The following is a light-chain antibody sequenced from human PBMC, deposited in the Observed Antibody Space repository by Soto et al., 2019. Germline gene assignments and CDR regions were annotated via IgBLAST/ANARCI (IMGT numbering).Light chain of an antibody. Sequence: QSVLTQPPSASGTPGQRVTISCSGSSSNIGSNTVNGYQQLPGTAPKLLIYSDNQRPSGVPDRFSGSKSGTSVSLAISGLQSEDEADYYCAAWDDSLNGVVFGGGTKLTVL. CDR2: SDN. CDR1: SSNIGSNT. J-gene: IGLJ2*01. CDR3: AAWDDSLNGVV. V-gene: IGLV1-44*01.